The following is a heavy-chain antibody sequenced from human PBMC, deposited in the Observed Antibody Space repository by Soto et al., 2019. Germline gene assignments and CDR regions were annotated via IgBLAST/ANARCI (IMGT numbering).Heavy chain of an antibody. CDR1: GGTFSSYA. Sequence: QVQLVQSGAEVKKPGSSVKVSCKACGGTFSSYAISWVRQAPGQGLEWMGGIIPIFGTANYAQKFQGRVTITADESTTTAYMELSSLRSENTALYYCASDHDVEIATILAFDLWGQATILTVSS. J-gene: IGHJ3*01. V-gene: IGHV1-69*12. CDR2: IIPIFGTA. D-gene: IGHD2-21*01. CDR3: ASDHDVEIATILAFDL.